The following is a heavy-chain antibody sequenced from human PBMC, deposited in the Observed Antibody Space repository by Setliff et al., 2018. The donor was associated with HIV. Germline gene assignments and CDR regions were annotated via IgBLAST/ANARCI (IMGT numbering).Heavy chain of an antibody. V-gene: IGHV1-2*04. CDR2: INPKTGDT. CDR3: ARKRVGFDGIDV. CDR1: GYTFNDYY. D-gene: IGHD1-26*01. Sequence: ASVKVSCKTSGYTFNDYYIQWVRQTPGQGLEWMGWINPKTGDTSYAQKFHGWVTLTRDTSITTAYLEVRSDDTAVYYCARKRVGFDGIDVWGQGTTGTVS. J-gene: IGHJ6*02.